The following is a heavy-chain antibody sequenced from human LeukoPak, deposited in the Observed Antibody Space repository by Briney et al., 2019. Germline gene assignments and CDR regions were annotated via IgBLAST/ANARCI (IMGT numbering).Heavy chain of an antibody. CDR1: GFTFSTSW. Sequence: GGSLRLSCAASGFTFSTSWMHWVRQAPGKGLVWVSRIKSDGSTTTYADSVKGRFTISRDNAKNTLFLQMNSLRAEDTAVYYCASGSFCTNGVCYKGFDYWGQGTLVSVSS. CDR2: IKSDGSTT. V-gene: IGHV3-74*01. CDR3: ASGSFCTNGVCYKGFDY. J-gene: IGHJ4*02. D-gene: IGHD2-8*01.